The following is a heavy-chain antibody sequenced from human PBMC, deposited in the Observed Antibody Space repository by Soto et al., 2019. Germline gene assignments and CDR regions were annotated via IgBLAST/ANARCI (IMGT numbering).Heavy chain of an antibody. J-gene: IGHJ4*02. CDR3: AKTYYDFWSGSPGK. CDR2: ISYDGSNK. CDR1: GFAFSSYG. D-gene: IGHD3-3*01. Sequence: SLRHSCAASGFAFSSYGMDWVCQAPGKGLEWVAVISYDGSNKYYADSVKGRFTISRDNSKNTLYLQMNSLRAEDTAVYYCAKTYYDFWSGSPGKWGQGTLVTVS. V-gene: IGHV3-30*18.